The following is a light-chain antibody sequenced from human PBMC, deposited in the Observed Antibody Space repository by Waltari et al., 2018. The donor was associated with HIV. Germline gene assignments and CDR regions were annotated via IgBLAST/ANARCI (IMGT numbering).Light chain of an antibody. Sequence: QSALTQPASVSGSPGQSITISCTCTSSDVGIYNLVSWYQQYPGKAPKLMIYEGSKRPSGVSNRFSGSKSGNTASLTISGLQTEDEADYYCCSYAGSFVVFGGGTKLTVL. CDR2: EGS. J-gene: IGLJ2*01. CDR1: SSDVGIYNL. V-gene: IGLV2-23*01. CDR3: CSYAGSFVV.